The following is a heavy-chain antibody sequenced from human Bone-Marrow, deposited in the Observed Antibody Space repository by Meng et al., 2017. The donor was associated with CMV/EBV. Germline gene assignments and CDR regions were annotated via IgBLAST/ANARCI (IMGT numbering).Heavy chain of an antibody. CDR2: INPSGGST. J-gene: IGHJ5*02. CDR1: GYTFTGQY. CDR3: ARVWFGELANWFDP. D-gene: IGHD3-10*01. Sequence: ASVKVSCKASGYTFTGQYIYWVRQAPGQGLEWMGIINPSGGSTSYAQKFQGRVTMTRDTSTSTVYMELSSLRSEDTAVYYCARVWFGELANWFDPWGQGTLVTVSS. V-gene: IGHV1-46*01.